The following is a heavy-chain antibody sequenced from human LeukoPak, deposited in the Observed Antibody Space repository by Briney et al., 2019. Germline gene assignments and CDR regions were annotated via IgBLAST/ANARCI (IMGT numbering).Heavy chain of an antibody. D-gene: IGHD1-26*01. CDR3: ARDKTEGAVSASLFDH. Sequence: GGSLRLSCAASGFNFNIYWMTWVRRAPGKGLEWVANIKHDGSEMNYVDSVKGRFTVSRDNAKNSVYLQMNILRAEDTAVYYCARDKTEGAVSASLFDHWGQGTLVTVSS. CDR2: IKHDGSEM. V-gene: IGHV3-7*01. J-gene: IGHJ5*02. CDR1: GFNFNIYW.